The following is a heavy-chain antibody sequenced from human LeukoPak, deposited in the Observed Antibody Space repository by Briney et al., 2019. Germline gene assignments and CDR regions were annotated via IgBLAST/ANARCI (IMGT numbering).Heavy chain of an antibody. Sequence: GGSLRLSCAASGFTFSSYGMHWVRQAPGKGLEWVAFVRYDGSNKYYADPVKGRFTISRDNSKNTLYLQMNSLRAEDTAVYYCAKGAAIWFQVYFDYWSQGTLVTVSS. V-gene: IGHV3-30*02. CDR1: GFTFSSYG. D-gene: IGHD3-10*01. J-gene: IGHJ4*02. CDR3: AKGAAIWFQVYFDY. CDR2: VRYDGSNK.